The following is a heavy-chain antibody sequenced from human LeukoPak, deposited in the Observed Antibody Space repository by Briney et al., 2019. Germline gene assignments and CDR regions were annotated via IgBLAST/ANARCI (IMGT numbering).Heavy chain of an antibody. V-gene: IGHV4-39*07. CDR1: GGSISSNSYY. CDR2: IYYSGST. Sequence: SETLSLTCAVSGGSISSNSYYWGWIRQPPGKGLEWIGSIYYSGSTYYNPSLKCRVTISVDTSKNQFSLKVTSVAAADTAVYYCARAVSGYYSDYWGQGTLVTVSS. D-gene: IGHD6-19*01. J-gene: IGHJ4*02. CDR3: ARAVSGYYSDY.